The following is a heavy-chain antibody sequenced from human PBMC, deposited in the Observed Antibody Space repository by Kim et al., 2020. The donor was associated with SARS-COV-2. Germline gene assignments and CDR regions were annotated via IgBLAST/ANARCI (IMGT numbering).Heavy chain of an antibody. Sequence: GGSLRLSCEVSGLTFTNYWMSWVRQAPGKGPEWVANINEDGSAKYYVDSVKGRFTISRDNSKNSHYLQMNSLRVEDTAVYYCARGGLWGRGTLVNVSS. CDR1: GLTFTNYW. J-gene: IGHJ2*01. V-gene: IGHV3-7*03. CDR2: INEDGSAK. CDR3: ARGGL.